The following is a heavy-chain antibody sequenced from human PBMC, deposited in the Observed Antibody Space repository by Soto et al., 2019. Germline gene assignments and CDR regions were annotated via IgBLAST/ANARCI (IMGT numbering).Heavy chain of an antibody. CDR1: GGSINSYY. CDR3: ARDNNSGDSGDWFDP. CDR2: IYYSGNT. D-gene: IGHD4-17*01. Sequence: SETLSLTCTVSGGSINSYYWSWIRQPPGKGLEWIGYIYYSGNTNYNPSLKSRVTISVDTSKNHFSLKSSSVTAADTAVYYCARDNNSGDSGDWFDPWGQGTLVTVSS. J-gene: IGHJ5*02. V-gene: IGHV4-59*01.